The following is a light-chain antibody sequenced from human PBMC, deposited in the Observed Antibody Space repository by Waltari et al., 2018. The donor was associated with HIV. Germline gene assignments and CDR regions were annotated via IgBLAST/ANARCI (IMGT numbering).Light chain of an antibody. J-gene: IGLJ2*01. V-gene: IGLV2-14*01. CDR1: DSDFGLSIF. CDR3: ASYTADDTVL. Sequence: SDLTQPASVSGFLGQSITISCTAGDSDFGLSIFISWYQQQPGKVPKLLLYEVDTRASGIPGRFSGSKSGNTASLTITGLQIEDEGFYYCASYTADDTVLFGGGTTVTVL. CDR2: EVD.